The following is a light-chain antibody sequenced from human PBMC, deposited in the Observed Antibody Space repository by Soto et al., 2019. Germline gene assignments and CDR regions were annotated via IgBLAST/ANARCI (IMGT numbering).Light chain of an antibody. CDR2: EVN. CDR1: SNDVGGYKY. Sequence: QSALTQPASVSGAPGQSITISCTGTSNDVGGYKYVSWYQQRPGTAPKLIMFEVNNRPSGVSDRFSGSRSANTASLTISGLPAQDEAEYYCSSYSSNNILSYVFGTGTKLTVL. V-gene: IGLV2-14*03. CDR3: SSYSSNNILSYV. J-gene: IGLJ1*01.